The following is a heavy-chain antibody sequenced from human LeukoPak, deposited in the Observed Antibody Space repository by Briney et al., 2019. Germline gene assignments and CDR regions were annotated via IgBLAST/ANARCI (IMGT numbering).Heavy chain of an antibody. Sequence: SETLSLTCAVYGGSFSGYYWSWIRQPPGKGLEWIGEINHSGSTNYNPSLKSRVTILVDTSKNQFSLKLSSVTAADTAVYYCARGRGFMTTVTTHYYYGMDVWGQGTTVTVSS. J-gene: IGHJ6*02. CDR2: INHSGST. D-gene: IGHD4-17*01. CDR3: ARGRGFMTTVTTHYYYGMDV. V-gene: IGHV4-34*01. CDR1: GGSFSGYY.